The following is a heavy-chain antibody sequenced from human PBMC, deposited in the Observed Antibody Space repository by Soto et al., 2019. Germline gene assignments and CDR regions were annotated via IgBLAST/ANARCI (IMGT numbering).Heavy chain of an antibody. CDR1: GFTVSSNY. V-gene: IGHV3-53*01. CDR3: ARDYYYDSSGYYFDY. CDR2: IYSGGST. D-gene: IGHD3-22*01. Sequence: GGSLRLSCAASGFTVSSNYMSWVRQAPGKGLEWVSVIYSGGSTYYADSVKGRFTISRDNSKNTLYLQMNSLRAEDTAVYYCARDYYYDSSGYYFDYWGQGTLVTVSS. J-gene: IGHJ4*02.